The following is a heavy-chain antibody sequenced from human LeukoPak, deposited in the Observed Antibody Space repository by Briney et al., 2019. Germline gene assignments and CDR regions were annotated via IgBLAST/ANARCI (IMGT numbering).Heavy chain of an antibody. CDR1: GFTFSNFA. V-gene: IGHV3-23*01. J-gene: IGHJ4*02. CDR2: ISGSGAST. CDR3: AKQLYGGSFDY. D-gene: IGHD4-23*01. Sequence: GGSLRLSCVVSGFTFSNFAMTWVRQTPGVGLEWVSAISGSGASTYYADSVKGRFTISRDSSKNTLYLQTNSLRAEDTAVYYCAKQLYGGSFDYWGQGTLVTVSS.